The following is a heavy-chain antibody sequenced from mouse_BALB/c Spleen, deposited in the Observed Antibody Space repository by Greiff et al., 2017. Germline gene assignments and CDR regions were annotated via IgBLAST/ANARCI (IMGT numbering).Heavy chain of an antibody. CDR2: IDPETGGT. J-gene: IGHJ2*01. D-gene: IGHD1-2*01. CDR3: TTYYGYEGY. Sequence: VKLQQSGAELVRPGASVTLSCKASGYTFTDYEMHWVKQTPVHGLEWIGAIDPETGGTAYNQKFKGKATLTADKSSSTAYMELRSLTSEDSAVYYCTTYYGYEGYWGQGTTLTVSS. V-gene: IGHV1-15*01. CDR1: GYTFTDYE.